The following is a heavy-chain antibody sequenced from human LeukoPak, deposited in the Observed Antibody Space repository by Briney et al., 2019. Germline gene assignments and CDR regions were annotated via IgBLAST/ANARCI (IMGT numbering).Heavy chain of an antibody. Sequence: SETLSLTCAVSGASISSGTYSWSWIRQPPGKGLECIGYIFHNGGTYYSASLRSRVTISADRSENQFSLELTSVTAADTAVYYCARGHADSAMVYFDYWGQGKLVTVSS. D-gene: IGHD5-18*01. CDR3: ARGHADSAMVYFDY. CDR2: IFHNGGT. CDR1: GASISSGTYS. V-gene: IGHV4-30-2*01. J-gene: IGHJ4*02.